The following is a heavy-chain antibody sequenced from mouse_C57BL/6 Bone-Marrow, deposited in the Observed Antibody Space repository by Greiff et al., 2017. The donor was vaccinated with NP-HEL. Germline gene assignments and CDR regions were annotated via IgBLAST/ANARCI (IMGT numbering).Heavy chain of an antibody. V-gene: IGHV1-69*01. CDR3: ARDSSCYVPFDY. CDR1: GYTFTSYW. Sequence: QVQLQQSGAELVMPGASVKLSCKASGYTFTSYWMHWVKQRPGQGLEWIGEIDPSDSYTNYNQKFKGKSTLTVDKSSSTAYMQLSSLTSEDSAVYYCARDSSCYVPFDYWGQGTTLTVSS. D-gene: IGHD3-2*02. CDR2: IDPSDSYT. J-gene: IGHJ2*01.